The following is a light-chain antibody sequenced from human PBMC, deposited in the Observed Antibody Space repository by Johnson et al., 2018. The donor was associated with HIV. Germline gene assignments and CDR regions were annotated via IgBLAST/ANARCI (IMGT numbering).Light chain of an antibody. CDR2: DNN. Sequence: SVLTQPPSVSAAPGQKVTISCSGNSCDIGNNYVSCHQQFPGTVPKLLIYDNNKRPSGIPDRISGSKSGTSATLDITGLQTGDEADYYCGTWDSSLSAGEYVFGTGTKVTVL. CDR1: SCDIGNNY. CDR3: GTWDSSLSAGEYV. V-gene: IGLV1-51*01. J-gene: IGLJ1*01.